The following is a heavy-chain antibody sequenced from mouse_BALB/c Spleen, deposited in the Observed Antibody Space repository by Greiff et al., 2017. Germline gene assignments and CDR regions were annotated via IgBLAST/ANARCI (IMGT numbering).Heavy chain of an antibody. D-gene: IGHD2-2*01. J-gene: IGHJ2*01. CDR3: ARLGASGLRRGDY. Sequence: EVQVVESGAELVKPGASVKLSCTASGFNIKDTYMHWVKQRPEQGLEWIGRIDPANGNTKYDPKFQGKATITADTSSNTAYLQLSSLTSEDTAVYYCARLGASGLRRGDYWGQGTTLTVSS. CDR2: IDPANGNT. V-gene: IGHV14-3*02. CDR1: GFNIKDTY.